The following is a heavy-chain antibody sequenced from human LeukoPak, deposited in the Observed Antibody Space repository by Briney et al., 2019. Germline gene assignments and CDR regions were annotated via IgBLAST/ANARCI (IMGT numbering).Heavy chain of an antibody. CDR3: ARGVRPDYDFWSGYPYSYYFDY. D-gene: IGHD3-3*01. V-gene: IGHV4-34*01. CDR2: INHSGST. Sequence: PSETLSLTCAVSGYSISSGYYWSWIRQPPGKGLEWIGEINHSGSTNYNPSLKSRVTISVDTSKNQFSLKLSSVTAADTAVYHCARGVRPDYDFWSGYPYSYYFDYWGQGTLVTVSS. J-gene: IGHJ4*02. CDR1: GYSISSGYY.